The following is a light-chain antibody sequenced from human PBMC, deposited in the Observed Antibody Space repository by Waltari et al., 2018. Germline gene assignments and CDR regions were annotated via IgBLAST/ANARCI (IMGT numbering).Light chain of an antibody. CDR2: DVT. Sequence: QSALTQPASVSGSPGQSITISCTGTSSDVGSYNYVSWYQQHPGKAPKLIIYDVTNRPSVVSTRCSGSKSGTTASLTISGLQAEDEADYYCSSYMDTTTLELFGGGTSLTVL. CDR1: SSDVGSYNY. CDR3: SSYMDTTTLEL. V-gene: IGLV2-14*03. J-gene: IGLJ2*01.